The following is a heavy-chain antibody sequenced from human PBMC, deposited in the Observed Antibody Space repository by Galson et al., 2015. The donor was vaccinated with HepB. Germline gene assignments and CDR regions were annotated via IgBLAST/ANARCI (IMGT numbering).Heavy chain of an antibody. D-gene: IGHD1-26*01. CDR1: GGSFSSYV. V-gene: IGHV1-69*04. J-gene: IGHJ5*02. Sequence: SVKVSCKVSGGSFSSYVISWVRQAPGQGLEWMGRIPPNLGIANYAQKFQDRVTITVDKSTSTAYMELSSLRSEDTAVYYCARAGDSGSYGSWGQGTLVTVSS. CDR3: ARAGDSGSYGS. CDR2: IPPNLGIA.